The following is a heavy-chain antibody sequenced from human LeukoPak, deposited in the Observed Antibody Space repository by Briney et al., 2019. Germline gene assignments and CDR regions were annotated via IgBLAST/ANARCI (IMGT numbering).Heavy chain of an antibody. J-gene: IGHJ4*02. CDR1: GFTFSSYS. CDR2: ISSSSTI. D-gene: IGHD6-13*01. V-gene: IGHV3-48*01. Sequence: GGSLRLSCAASGFTFSSYSMNWVRQAPGKGLEWVSYISSSSTIYYADSVKGRFTISRDNAKNSLYLQMNSLRAEDTAVYYCARDRKDSSSWEYYFDYWGQGTLVTVSS. CDR3: ARDRKDSSSWEYYFDY.